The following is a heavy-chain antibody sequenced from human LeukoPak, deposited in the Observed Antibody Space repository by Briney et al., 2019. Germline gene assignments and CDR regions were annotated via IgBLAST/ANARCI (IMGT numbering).Heavy chain of an antibody. Sequence: PGGSLRLSCAASGFTFSSYAMHWVRQAPGKGLEWVAVISSDGINKSYADSVKGRFTISRDSSKNTLYLQMNSLRPEDTAVYYCARGSYGDYDLYDFDYWGQGTLVTVSS. CDR3: ARGSYGDYDLYDFDY. D-gene: IGHD4-17*01. J-gene: IGHJ4*02. CDR2: ISSDGINK. CDR1: GFTFSSYA. V-gene: IGHV3-30*04.